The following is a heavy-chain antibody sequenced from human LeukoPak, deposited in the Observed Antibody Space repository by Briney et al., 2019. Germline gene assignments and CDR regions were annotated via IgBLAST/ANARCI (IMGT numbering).Heavy chain of an antibody. V-gene: IGHV3-74*01. CDR2: INSDGSST. J-gene: IGHJ4*02. D-gene: IGHD3-3*01. Sequence: GGSLRLSCAASGFTFSSDWMHWVRQAPGKGLVWVSRINSDGSSTSYADSVKGRFTISRDNAKNTPYLQMNSLRAEDTAVYYCARANPDFHTIDYWGQGTLVTVSS. CDR3: ARANPDFHTIDY. CDR1: GFTFSSDW.